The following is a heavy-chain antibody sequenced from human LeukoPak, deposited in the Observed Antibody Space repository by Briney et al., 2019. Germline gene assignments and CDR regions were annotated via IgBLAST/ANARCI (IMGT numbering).Heavy chain of an antibody. J-gene: IGHJ4*02. Sequence: PGGSLRLSCAGSGFTFSSYSMNWVRQAPGKGLEWVSSISTSSSYIYYADSVKGRFTISRDNSKNTLYVQMKSLRAEDTAVYYCAKDFVVVPGNVNYFDYWGQGTLVTVSS. CDR2: ISTSSSYI. D-gene: IGHD2-21*02. CDR3: AKDFVVVPGNVNYFDY. V-gene: IGHV3-21*04. CDR1: GFTFSSYS.